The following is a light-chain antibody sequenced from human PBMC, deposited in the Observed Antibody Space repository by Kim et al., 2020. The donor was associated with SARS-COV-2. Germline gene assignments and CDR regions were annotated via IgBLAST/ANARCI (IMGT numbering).Light chain of an antibody. Sequence: ATINCKSSQSFLYSSNNKNYLAWYQRKPGQPPKLLIYWSSTRESGVPDRFSGSGSGTDFTLTISSLQAEDVAVYYCQQYYSTPQTFGQGTKVEIK. CDR3: QQYYSTPQT. J-gene: IGKJ1*01. CDR1: QSFLYSSNNKNY. V-gene: IGKV4-1*01. CDR2: WSS.